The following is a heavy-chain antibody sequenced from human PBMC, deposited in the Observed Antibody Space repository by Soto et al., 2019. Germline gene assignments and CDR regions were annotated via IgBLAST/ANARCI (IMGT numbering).Heavy chain of an antibody. V-gene: IGHV3-49*03. CDR1: GFRFCDYA. Sequence: GGSLSLSCTASGFRFCDYAMSWFRQAPGKGLEWVGFIRSKAYGGTAEYAASVKARFTISRDDSKGIAYLQMNSLRTEDTAVYYCTKRYFGGLDAFDIWGPGTMVTVSS. D-gene: IGHD3-9*01. J-gene: IGHJ3*02. CDR2: IRSKAYGGTA. CDR3: TKRYFGGLDAFDI.